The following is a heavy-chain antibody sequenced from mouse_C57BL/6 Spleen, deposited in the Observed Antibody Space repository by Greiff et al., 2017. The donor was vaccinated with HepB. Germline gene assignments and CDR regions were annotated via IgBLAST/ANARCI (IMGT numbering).Heavy chain of an antibody. D-gene: IGHD1-1*01. CDR1: GFTFSDYY. CDR3: ARTLLPYAMDY. V-gene: IGHV5-16*01. Sequence: EVNVVESEGGLVQPGSSMKLSCTASGFTFSDYYMAWVRQVPEKGLEWVANINYDGSSTYYLDSLKSRFIISRDNAKNILYLQMSSLKSEDTATYYCARTLLPYAMDYWGQGTSVTVSS. CDR2: INYDGSST. J-gene: IGHJ4*01.